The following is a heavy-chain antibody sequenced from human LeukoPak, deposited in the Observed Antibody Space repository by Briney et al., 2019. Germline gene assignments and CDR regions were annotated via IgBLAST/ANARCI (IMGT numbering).Heavy chain of an antibody. CDR1: GFTFSSYA. J-gene: IGHJ4*02. Sequence: GGSLRLSCAASGFTFSSYAMSWVRQAPGKGLEWVSAISGSGGSTYYADSVKGRFTISRDNSKNTLYLQMNSLRAEDTAVYYCAKASARGLVWYGEQRGYFDYWGQGTLVTVSS. CDR2: ISGSGGST. D-gene: IGHD3-10*01. V-gene: IGHV3-23*01. CDR3: AKASARGLVWYGEQRGYFDY.